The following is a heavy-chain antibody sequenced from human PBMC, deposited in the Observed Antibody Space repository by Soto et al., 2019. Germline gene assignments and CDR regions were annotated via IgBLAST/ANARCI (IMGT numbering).Heavy chain of an antibody. D-gene: IGHD2-2*01. Sequence: EVQLVESGGGLVQPGGSLKLSCAASGFTFSGSAMHWVRQASGKGLEWVGRIRSKDNSYATAYAASVKGRFTISRDDSKNREYLQMNSLKTEDTAVYYCTRRDCSSTSCPGVWGKGTTVTVSS. J-gene: IGHJ6*04. V-gene: IGHV3-73*01. CDR3: TRRDCSSTSCPGV. CDR1: GFTFSGSA. CDR2: IRSKDNSYAT.